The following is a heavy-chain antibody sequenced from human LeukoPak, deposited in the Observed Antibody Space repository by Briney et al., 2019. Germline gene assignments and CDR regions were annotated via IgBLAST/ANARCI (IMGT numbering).Heavy chain of an antibody. CDR3: ARGTAYCGGDCYSRHFDY. CDR2: IIPIFGTA. CDR1: GGTFSSYA. Sequence: GASVKVSCKASGGTFSSYAISWVRQAPGQGLEWMGGIIPIFGTANYAQKFQGRVTITADESTSTAYMELSGLRSEDTAVYYCARGTAYCGGDCYSRHFDYWGQGTLVTVSS. D-gene: IGHD2-21*02. J-gene: IGHJ4*02. V-gene: IGHV1-69*13.